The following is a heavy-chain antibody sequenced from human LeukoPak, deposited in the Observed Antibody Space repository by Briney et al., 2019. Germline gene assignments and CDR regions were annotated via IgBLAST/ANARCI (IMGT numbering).Heavy chain of an antibody. D-gene: IGHD3-3*01. CDR1: GDSVSSISAA. CDR3: ARGDYSFDY. V-gene: IGHV6-1*01. CDR2: TYYRSKWYN. Sequence: SQTLSLTCAISGDSVSSISAAWNWIRQSPSRGLEWLGRTYYRSKWYNDYALSVKSRITITPDTSKNHFSLQLNSVTLEDTAEYYCARGDYSFDYWGQGTLVTVSS. J-gene: IGHJ4*02.